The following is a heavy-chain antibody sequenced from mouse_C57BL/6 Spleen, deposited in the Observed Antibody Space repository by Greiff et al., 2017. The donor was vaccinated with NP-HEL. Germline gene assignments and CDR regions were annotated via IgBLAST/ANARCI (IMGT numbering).Heavy chain of an antibody. D-gene: IGHD2-4*01. CDR3: ARHESDYDEGYYAMDY. J-gene: IGHJ4*01. V-gene: IGHV1-62-2*01. CDR2: FYPGSGSI. Sequence: QVQLKESGAELVKPGASVKLSCKASGYTFTEYTIHWVKQRSGQGLEWIGWFYPGSGSIKYNEKFKDKATLTADKSSSTVYMELSRLTSEDSAVYFCARHESDYDEGYYAMDYWGQGTSVTVSS. CDR1: GYTFTEYT.